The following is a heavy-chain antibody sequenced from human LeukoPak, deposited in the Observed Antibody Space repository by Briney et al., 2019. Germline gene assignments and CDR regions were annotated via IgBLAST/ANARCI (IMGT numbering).Heavy chain of an antibody. Sequence: PGGSLRLSCAASGFTFSSYSMNWVRQAPGKGLEWVSSISSSSSYIYYADSVKGRFTISRDNAKNSLYLQMNSLRAEDTAVYYCARPPYGGNSWDYWGQGTLVTVSS. CDR1: GFTFSSYS. V-gene: IGHV3-21*01. CDR3: ARPPYGGNSWDY. J-gene: IGHJ4*02. CDR2: ISSSSSYI. D-gene: IGHD4-23*01.